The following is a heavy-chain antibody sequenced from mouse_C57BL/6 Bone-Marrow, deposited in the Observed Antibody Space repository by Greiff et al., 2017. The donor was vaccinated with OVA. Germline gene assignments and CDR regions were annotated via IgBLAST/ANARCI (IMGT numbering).Heavy chain of an antibody. V-gene: IGHV7-1*01. Sequence: EVNVVESGGGLVQSGRSLRLSCATSGFTFSDFYMEWVRQAPGKGLEWIAASRNKANDYTTEYSASVKGRFIVSRDTSQSILYLQMNALRAEDTAIYYCARDAGGLPGYFDVWGTGTTVTVSS. D-gene: IGHD2-4*01. CDR3: ARDAGGLPGYFDV. CDR2: SRNKANDYTT. J-gene: IGHJ1*03. CDR1: GFTFSDFY.